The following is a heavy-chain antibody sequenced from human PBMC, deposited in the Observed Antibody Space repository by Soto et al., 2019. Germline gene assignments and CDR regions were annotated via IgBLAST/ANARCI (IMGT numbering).Heavy chain of an antibody. J-gene: IGHJ3*02. CDR2: INHSGST. Sequence: QVQLQQWGAGLLKPSETLSLTCAVYGGSFSGYYWSWIRQPPGKGLEWIGEINHSGSTNYNPSLKSRVTISVDTSKNQVSLKLSSVTAADTAVYYCARYCSGGSCYSADAFDIWGQGTMVTVSS. CDR1: GGSFSGYY. V-gene: IGHV4-34*01. CDR3: ARYCSGGSCYSADAFDI. D-gene: IGHD2-15*01.